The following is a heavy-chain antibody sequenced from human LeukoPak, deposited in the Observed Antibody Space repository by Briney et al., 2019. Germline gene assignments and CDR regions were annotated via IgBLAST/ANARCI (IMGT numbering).Heavy chain of an antibody. J-gene: IGHJ4*02. CDR3: ARRKIMHGYSWRY. CDR2: IYYSGST. Sequence: SETLSLTCTVSGGSISSSSYYWGWIRQPPGKGLEWIGSIYYSGSTYYNPSLKSRVTISVDTSKNQFSLKLSSVTAADTAVYYCARRKIMHGYSWRYWGQGTLVTVSS. CDR1: GGSISSSSYY. V-gene: IGHV4-39*07. D-gene: IGHD5-18*01.